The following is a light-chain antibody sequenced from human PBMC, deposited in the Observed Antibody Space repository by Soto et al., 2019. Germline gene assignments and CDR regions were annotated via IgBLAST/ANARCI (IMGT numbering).Light chain of an antibody. V-gene: IGLV2-14*01. Sequence: QSALTQPASVSGSPGQSITISCTGTSSDVGGYNYVSWYQQHPGKAPKLMIYDVSNRPSGVSNRFSGSKSGNTASLTISGPQAEDEADYYCSSYTCSSTYVVFGGGTKLTVL. CDR2: DVS. CDR3: SSYTCSSTYVV. CDR1: SSDVGGYNY. J-gene: IGLJ2*01.